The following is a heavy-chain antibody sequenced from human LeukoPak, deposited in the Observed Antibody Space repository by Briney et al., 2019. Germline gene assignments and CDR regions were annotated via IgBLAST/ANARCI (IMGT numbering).Heavy chain of an antibody. CDR3: ARDFLEWLSRKDAFDI. D-gene: IGHD3-3*01. V-gene: IGHV4-61*02. CDR2: IYTSGCT. J-gene: IGHJ3*02. CDR1: GGSISSGRYY. Sequence: PSQTLSLTCTVSGGSISSGRYYWSWIRQPAGKGREWIGRIYTSGCTNYNPSLNSRITITVDTSKNQFALKLSSVPAADTAVYYCARDFLEWLSRKDAFDIWGQGTMVTVSS.